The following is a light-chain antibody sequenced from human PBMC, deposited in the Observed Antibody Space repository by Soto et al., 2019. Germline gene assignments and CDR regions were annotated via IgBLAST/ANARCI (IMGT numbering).Light chain of an antibody. CDR2: GAS. J-gene: IGKJ1*01. CDR3: QQYAISPWT. V-gene: IGKV3-20*01. Sequence: EIVLTQSPGPLSLSPGERATLSCRASESIISNYLAWYQKKPGQAPRLLIYGASNMPTGIPDKFSGSGSGTDFTLTISRLEPEDFAVYYCQQYAISPWTFGQGTKVEIK. CDR1: ESIISNY.